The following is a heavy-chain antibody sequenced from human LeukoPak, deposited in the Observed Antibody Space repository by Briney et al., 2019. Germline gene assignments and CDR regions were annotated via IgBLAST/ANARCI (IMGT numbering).Heavy chain of an antibody. J-gene: IGHJ5*02. CDR1: GYSLTSGFY. V-gene: IGHV4-38-2*02. D-gene: IGHD2-15*01. CDR3: ARDCSGVSCQSTS. CDR2: VYYRGTT. Sequence: SSETLSLTCTVSGYSLTSGFYWAWIRQTPEKGLEWIGSVYYRGTTNHNPSLRSRVTLSVDTSKNQFSLNLTSVTAADTAVYYCARDCSGVSCQSTSWGQGTLVTVSS.